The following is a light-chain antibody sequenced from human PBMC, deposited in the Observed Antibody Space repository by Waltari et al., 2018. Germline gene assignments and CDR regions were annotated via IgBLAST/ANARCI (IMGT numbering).Light chain of an antibody. V-gene: IGKV3-20*01. CDR2: GAS. CDR3: QQYGSPIT. CDR1: QSVSSSY. J-gene: IGKJ3*01. Sequence: EIVLTQSPGTLSLSPGERATLSCRASQSVSSSYLAWYQQKPGQAPRLLICGASSRATGIPDRFSGSGSGTDFTLTISGLEPEDFAVYYCQQYGSPITFGPGTKVDIK.